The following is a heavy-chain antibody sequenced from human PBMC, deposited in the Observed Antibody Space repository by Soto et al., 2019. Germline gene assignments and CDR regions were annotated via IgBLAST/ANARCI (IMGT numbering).Heavy chain of an antibody. J-gene: IGHJ4*02. CDR3: ARVFGNFWSGYHVDY. CDR2: IYYSRST. Sequence: SETLSPTCTVSGGSITSNYWTWIRQPPGKGLEWIGHIYYSRSTYYNPSLKSRVSMSVDTSKNQISLNLSSVTAADTAVYYCARVFGNFWSGYHVDYWGQGTPVTVSS. CDR1: GGSITSNY. D-gene: IGHD3-3*01. V-gene: IGHV4-59*13.